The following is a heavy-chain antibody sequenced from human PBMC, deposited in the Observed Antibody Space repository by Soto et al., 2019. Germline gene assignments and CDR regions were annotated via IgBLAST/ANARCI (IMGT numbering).Heavy chain of an antibody. CDR2: LYYSGSN. Sequence: QVQLQESGPGLVKPSQTLSLTCTVSGGSISSGGYYWSWIRQHPGKGLEWIGYLYYSGSNYYNPSLKSRVTISVDTSKNQFSLKLSSVTAADTAVYYCARVYCSGGSCYEFDYWGQGTLVTVSS. V-gene: IGHV4-31*03. J-gene: IGHJ4*02. CDR3: ARVYCSGGSCYEFDY. D-gene: IGHD2-15*01. CDR1: GGSISSGGYY.